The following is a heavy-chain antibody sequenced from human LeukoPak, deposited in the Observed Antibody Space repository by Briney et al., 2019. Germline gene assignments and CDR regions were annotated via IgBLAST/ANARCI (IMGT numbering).Heavy chain of an antibody. V-gene: IGHV1-2*02. J-gene: IGHJ4*02. CDR3: ARQNSGAGEYDY. CDR2: INPNSGGT. CDR1: GYTFTNYY. D-gene: IGHD3-10*01. Sequence: ASVKVPCKASGYTFTNYYIHWVRQAPGQGLEWMAWINPNSGGTNYAQKFQGRVTMTRDTSISTAYMELSRLRSDDTAVYYCARQNSGAGEYDYWGQGTLVTVSS.